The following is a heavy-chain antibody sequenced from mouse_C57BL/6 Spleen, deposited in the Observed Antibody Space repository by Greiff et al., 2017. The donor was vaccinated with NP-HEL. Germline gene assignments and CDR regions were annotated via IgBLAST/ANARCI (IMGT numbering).Heavy chain of an antibody. CDR2: INPSTGGT. Sequence: VQLQQSGPELVKPGASVKISCKASGYSFTGYYMNWVKQSPEKSLEWIGEINPSTGGTTYNQKFKAKATLTVDKSSSTAYMQLKSLTSEDSAIXYCAIYYYGAWFAYWGQGTLVTVSA. CDR3: AIYYYGAWFAY. V-gene: IGHV1-42*01. CDR1: GYSFTGYY. D-gene: IGHD1-1*01. J-gene: IGHJ3*01.